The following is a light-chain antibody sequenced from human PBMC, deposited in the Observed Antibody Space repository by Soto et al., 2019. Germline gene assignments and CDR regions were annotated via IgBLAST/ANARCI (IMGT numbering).Light chain of an antibody. Sequence: DVVMTQSPLSLPVPLGQSASISCRSSQSLVHSDGSTYLNWFQQRPGQSPRRLIYNVSNRDSGVPDRFSGRGSGTDFTLKISRVEAEDVGVYYCMQGTHWPLSFGQGTKVEIK. CDR1: QSLVHSDGSTY. J-gene: IGKJ1*01. CDR2: NVS. V-gene: IGKV2-30*02. CDR3: MQGTHWPLS.